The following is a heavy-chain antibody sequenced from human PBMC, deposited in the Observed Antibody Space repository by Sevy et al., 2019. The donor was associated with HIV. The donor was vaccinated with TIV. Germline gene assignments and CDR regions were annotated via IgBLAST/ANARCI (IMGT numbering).Heavy chain of an antibody. Sequence: GGSLRLSCEASGFDFSSHWMQWVRQAPGKGLVWVSRMNTDGSSTNYADSVKGRFTISRDNAKNTLYLEMNNLRDEDPALYYCSTPRFDFWGPGTLVTVSS. V-gene: IGHV3-74*01. CDR2: MNTDGSST. CDR3: STPRFDF. J-gene: IGHJ4*02. CDR1: GFDFSSHW.